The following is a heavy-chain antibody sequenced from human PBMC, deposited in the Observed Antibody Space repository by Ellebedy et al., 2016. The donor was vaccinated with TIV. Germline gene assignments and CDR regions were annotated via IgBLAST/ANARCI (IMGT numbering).Heavy chain of an antibody. CDR1: GYTFTTYA. D-gene: IGHD2-8*01. CDR2: INAGKGNT. V-gene: IGHV1-3*01. J-gene: IGHJ4*02. Sequence: AASVKVSCKASGYTFTTYAMHWVRQAPGQRLEWMGWINAGKGNTKYSQKFQGRVTITRDTSASTAYMELSSLRSGDTAVYYCARGVYSMGNFDYWGQGTLVTVSS. CDR3: ARGVYSMGNFDY.